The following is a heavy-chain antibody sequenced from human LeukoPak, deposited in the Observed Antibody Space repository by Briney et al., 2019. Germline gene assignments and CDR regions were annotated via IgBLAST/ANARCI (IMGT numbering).Heavy chain of an antibody. V-gene: IGHV4-38-2*01. CDR1: GFTFSDYY. Sequence: PGGSLRLSCAASGFTFSDYYMSWLRQAPGKGLEWIGSIYYSGSTFDNPSLKSRVTISIDKSRNQFSLKLSSVTAADTAVYYCASNQWPSWYFDLWGRGTLVTVSA. J-gene: IGHJ2*01. CDR3: ASNQWPSWYFDL. D-gene: IGHD6-19*01. CDR2: IYYSGST.